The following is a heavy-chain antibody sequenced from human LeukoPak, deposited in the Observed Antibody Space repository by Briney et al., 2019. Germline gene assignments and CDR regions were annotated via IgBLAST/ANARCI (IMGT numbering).Heavy chain of an antibody. CDR3: ARVGQLWSHNNWFDP. CDR2: IYYSGST. CDR1: GGSISSSSYY. V-gene: IGHV4-39*07. J-gene: IGHJ5*02. D-gene: IGHD5-18*01. Sequence: SETLSLTCTVSGGSISSSSYYWGWIRQPPGKGLEWIGSIYYSGSTYYNPSLKSRVTISVDTSKNQFSLKLSSVTAADTAVYYCARVGQLWSHNNWFDPWGQGTLVTVSS.